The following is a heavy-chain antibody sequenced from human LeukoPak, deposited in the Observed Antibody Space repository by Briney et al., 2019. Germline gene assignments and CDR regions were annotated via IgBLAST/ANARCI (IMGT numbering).Heavy chain of an antibody. CDR1: GYTFTSYG. V-gene: IGHV1-18*01. CDR3: ARAGDCSSTSCYYFDY. Sequence: ASVKVSCKASGYTFTSYGINWVRLAPGQGLEWMGWISAYNGNTNYAQKLQGRVTMTTDTSTTTAYMELRSLRSDDTAVYYCARAGDCSSTSCYYFDYWGQGTLVTVSS. D-gene: IGHD2-2*01. J-gene: IGHJ4*02. CDR2: ISAYNGNT.